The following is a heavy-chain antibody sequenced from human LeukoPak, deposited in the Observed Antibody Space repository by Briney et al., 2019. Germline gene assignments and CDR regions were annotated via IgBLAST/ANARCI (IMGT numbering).Heavy chain of an antibody. D-gene: IGHD4-17*01. CDR1: GFTFSTYG. Sequence: GGSLRLSCAASGFTFSTYGMGWVRQAPGKGPEWVSSIGGSGQNTHHADSVKGRFTVSRDNSKNTLYLQMSSLRAEDTAVYYCAKAPPGDYPYWYFDLWGRGTLVTGSS. CDR3: AKAPPGDYPYWYFDL. V-gene: IGHV3-23*01. J-gene: IGHJ2*01. CDR2: IGGSGQNT.